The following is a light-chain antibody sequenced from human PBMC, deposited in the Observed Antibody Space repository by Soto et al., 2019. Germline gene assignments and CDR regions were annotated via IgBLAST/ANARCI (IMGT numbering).Light chain of an antibody. CDR2: GTS. CDR3: QPYGTSPT. V-gene: IGKV3-20*01. Sequence: EIVMTQSPGTLSLSPGERATLSCRASQSVSSSHVAWYQQKPGQAPRLLIYGTSTRATGIPDRFGGSGSGTDFTLTISRLEPEDFAVYYCQPYGTSPTFGQGTKVEVK. CDR1: QSVSSSH. J-gene: IGKJ1*01.